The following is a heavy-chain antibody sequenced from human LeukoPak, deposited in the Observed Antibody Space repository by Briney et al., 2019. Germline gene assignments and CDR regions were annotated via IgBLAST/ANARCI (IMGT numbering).Heavy chain of an antibody. CDR2: IWYDGSNR. J-gene: IGHJ4*02. CDR3: AKDGGLWVSAHWGDS. CDR1: GFTFSSYG. D-gene: IGHD7-27*01. Sequence: GGSLRLSCAASGFTFSSYGMHWVRQAPGKGLEWVAVIWYDGSNRYYADSVKGRFTVSRDNSKNTLFLQMNSLRAEDTAVYYCAKDGGLWVSAHWGDSWGRGTLVTVSS. V-gene: IGHV3-33*06.